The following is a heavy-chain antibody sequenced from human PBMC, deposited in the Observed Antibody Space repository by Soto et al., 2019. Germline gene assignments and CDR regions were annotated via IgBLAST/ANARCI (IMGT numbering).Heavy chain of an antibody. D-gene: IGHD1-26*01. V-gene: IGHV4-39*01. CDR2: IYYSGST. CDR3: VRVRWELLIDY. CDR1: RGSISSSSYY. J-gene: IGHJ4*02. Sequence: PSETLSLTCTVSRGSISSSSYYWGWIRQPPGKGLEWIGNIYYSGSTYSNPSLKSRVTISVDTSKNQFSLKLSSVTAADTAVYYCVRVRWELLIDYWGQGTLVTVSS.